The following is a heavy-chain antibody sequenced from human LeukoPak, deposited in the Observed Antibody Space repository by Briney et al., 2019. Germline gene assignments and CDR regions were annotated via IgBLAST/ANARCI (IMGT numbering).Heavy chain of an antibody. Sequence: GGSLRLSRAASGFTFSSYGMSWVRQAPGKGLVWVSRINTDGSSTNYADSVKGRFTISRDNAKNTLYLQMNSLRAEDTAVYYCARGLGGYTSSQAYWGQGTLVTVSS. V-gene: IGHV3-74*01. CDR2: INTDGSST. CDR3: ARGLGGYTSSQAY. CDR1: GFTFSSYG. D-gene: IGHD6-13*01. J-gene: IGHJ4*02.